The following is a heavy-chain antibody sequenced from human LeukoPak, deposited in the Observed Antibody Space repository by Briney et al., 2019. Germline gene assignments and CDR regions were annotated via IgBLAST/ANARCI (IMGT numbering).Heavy chain of an antibody. Sequence: ASVKVSCKASGYTFTTYYMHWVRQAPGQGLEWMGIINPSGGSTIYAQKFQGRVTMTRDTSTSTVYMELSSLRSEDTAVYYCARRGLGIGYDYWGQGTLVTVSS. D-gene: IGHD3-16*01. J-gene: IGHJ4*02. CDR1: GYTFTTYY. V-gene: IGHV1-46*01. CDR2: INPSGGST. CDR3: ARRGLGIGYDY.